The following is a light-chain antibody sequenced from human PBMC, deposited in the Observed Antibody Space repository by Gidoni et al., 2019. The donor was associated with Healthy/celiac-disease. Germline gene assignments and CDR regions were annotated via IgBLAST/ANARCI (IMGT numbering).Light chain of an antibody. CDR1: QSIRSY. V-gene: IGKV1-39*01. CDR3: QQSYSNSLS. Sequence: DIQMTQSPSSLSASVGDRVTITCRASQSIRSYLNWYQQKPGKAPKLLIYAASSLQSGVPSRFSGSGSGTDFTLTISSLQPDDFATYYCQQSYSNSLSFGAGTKVDIK. J-gene: IGKJ3*01. CDR2: AAS.